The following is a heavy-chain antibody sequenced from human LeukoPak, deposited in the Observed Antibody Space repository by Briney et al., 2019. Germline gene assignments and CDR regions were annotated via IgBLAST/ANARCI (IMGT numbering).Heavy chain of an antibody. J-gene: IGHJ4*02. CDR1: GFTFSSYT. CDR2: IKQDGSEK. Sequence: GGSLRLSCAASGFTFSSYTMSWVRQAPGKGLEWVANIKQDGSEKYYVDSVKGRFAISRDNAKNSLYLQMKSLRAEDTAVYYCARGSIAVVPDYWGQGTLVTVSS. CDR3: ARGSIAVVPDY. V-gene: IGHV3-7*01. D-gene: IGHD6-19*01.